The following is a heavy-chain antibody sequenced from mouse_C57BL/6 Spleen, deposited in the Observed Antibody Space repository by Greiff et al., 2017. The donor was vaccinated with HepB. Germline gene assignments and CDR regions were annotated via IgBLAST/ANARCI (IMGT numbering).Heavy chain of an antibody. CDR2: IYPRSGNT. V-gene: IGHV1-81*01. J-gene: IGHJ2*01. CDR3: ARGEDGHDGPKNYFDY. D-gene: IGHD1-1*01. CDR1: GYTFTSYG. Sequence: QVQLKQSGAELARPGASVKLSCKASGYTFTSYGISWVKQRTGQGLEWIGEIYPRSGNTYYNEKFKGKATLTADKSSSTAYMELRSLTSEDSAVYFCARGEDGHDGPKNYFDYWGQGTTLTVSS.